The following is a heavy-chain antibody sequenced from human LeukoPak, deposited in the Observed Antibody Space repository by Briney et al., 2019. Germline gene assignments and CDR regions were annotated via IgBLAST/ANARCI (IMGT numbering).Heavy chain of an antibody. CDR3: AKSLNGSGSNFFDY. D-gene: IGHD3-10*01. J-gene: IGHJ4*02. V-gene: IGHV3-21*04. Sequence: GGSLRLSCAASGFTFSSYSMNWVRQAPGKGLEWVSSISSSSSYIYYADSVKGRFTISRDNFKNTLYLQMNSLRAEDTAVYYCAKSLNGSGSNFFDYWGQGTLVTVSS. CDR2: ISSSSSYI. CDR1: GFTFSSYS.